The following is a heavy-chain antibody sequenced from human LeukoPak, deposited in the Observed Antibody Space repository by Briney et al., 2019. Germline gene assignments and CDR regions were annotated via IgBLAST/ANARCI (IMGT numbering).Heavy chain of an antibody. Sequence: ASVKVSCKASGYTFTSYGISWVRQAPGQGLEWMGWISAYNGNTIYAQKFQGRVTMTEDTSTDTAYMELSSLRSEDTAVYYCATVHLGYCSSTSCYRWFDPWGQGTLVTVSS. J-gene: IGHJ5*02. CDR1: GYTFTSYG. D-gene: IGHD2-2*02. CDR3: ATVHLGYCSSTSCYRWFDP. V-gene: IGHV1-18*01. CDR2: ISAYNGNT.